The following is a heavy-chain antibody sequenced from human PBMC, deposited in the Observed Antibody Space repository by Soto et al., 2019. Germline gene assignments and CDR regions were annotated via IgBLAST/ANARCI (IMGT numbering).Heavy chain of an antibody. Sequence: GGSLRLSGAASGFTFSNTWMTWVRQAPGKGLEWVGRIKSKTHSGTTDYPAPVKGRFTISRDDSKNTLSLQMKCLKPEATDVYYCTTEGLYYGSGSYLAYYYYGMDVWGQGTTVTVSS. V-gene: IGHV3-15*01. CDR1: GFTFSNTW. J-gene: IGHJ6*02. CDR3: TTEGLYYGSGSYLAYYYYGMDV. CDR2: IKSKTHSGTT. D-gene: IGHD3-10*01.